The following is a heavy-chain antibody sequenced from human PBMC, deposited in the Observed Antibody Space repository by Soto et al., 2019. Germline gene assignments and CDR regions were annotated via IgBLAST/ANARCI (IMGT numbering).Heavy chain of an antibody. CDR3: AKDLATGPMRYSFDS. Sequence: GGSLRLSCAASGFTFSSYAMSWVRQAPGKGLEWVSAISGSGGSTYYADSVKGRFTISRDNSKNTLYLQMNSLRAEDPAVYYCAKDLATGPMRYSFDSWGQGTRVTVSS. D-gene: IGHD3-22*01. CDR1: GFTFSSYA. CDR2: ISGSGGST. J-gene: IGHJ4*02. V-gene: IGHV3-23*01.